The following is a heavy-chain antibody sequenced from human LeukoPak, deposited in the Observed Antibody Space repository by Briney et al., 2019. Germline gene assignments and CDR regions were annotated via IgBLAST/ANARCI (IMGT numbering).Heavy chain of an antibody. J-gene: IGHJ5*02. CDR2: IKQDGSEK. CDR3: ARDWPPNWFDP. CDR1: GFTFSSYW. Sequence: GGSLRLSCAASGFTFSSYWMSWVRRAPGKGLEWVANIKQDGSEKYYVDSVKGRFTISRDNAKNSLYLQVNSLRAEDTAVYYCARDWPPNWFDPWGQGTLVTVSS. V-gene: IGHV3-7*04.